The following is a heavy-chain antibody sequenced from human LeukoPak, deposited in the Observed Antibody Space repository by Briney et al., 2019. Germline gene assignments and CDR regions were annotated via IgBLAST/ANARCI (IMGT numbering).Heavy chain of an antibody. V-gene: IGHV4-59*01. Sequence: SETLSLTCTVSGGSISSYYWSWIRQPPGKGLEWIGYIYYSGGTNYNPSLKSRVTISVDTSKNQFSLKLSSVTAADTAVYYCARASGLDYWGQGTLVTVSS. J-gene: IGHJ4*02. CDR1: GGSISSYY. CDR2: IYYSGGT. CDR3: ARASGLDY. D-gene: IGHD3-10*01.